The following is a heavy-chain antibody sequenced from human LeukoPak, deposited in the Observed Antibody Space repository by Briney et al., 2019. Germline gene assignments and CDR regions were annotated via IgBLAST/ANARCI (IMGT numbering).Heavy chain of an antibody. J-gene: IGHJ4*02. CDR2: ISPTGSYT. D-gene: IGHD2-21*02. Sequence: PGGSLRLSCEASGFMLNVYYMSWFRLAPGKGLEWIGYISPTGSYTTYADSVRGRFTISRDNAKNLLFLQMNDLRTEGTAVYYCARKLGGTQCGGDCFFDHWAREPGSPSPQ. CDR1: GFMLNVYY. CDR3: ARKLGGTQCGGDCFFDH. V-gene: IGHV3-11*03.